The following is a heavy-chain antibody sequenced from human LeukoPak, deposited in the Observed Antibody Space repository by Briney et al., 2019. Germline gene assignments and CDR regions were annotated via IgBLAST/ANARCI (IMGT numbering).Heavy chain of an antibody. CDR2: ISSSSSTI. CDR3: ARAYSGSYPPYYFDY. CDR1: GFTFSSYN. J-gene: IGHJ4*02. V-gene: IGHV3-48*04. Sequence: GGSLRLSCAASGFTFSSYNMNCVRQAPGNGLVWVSYISSSSSTIYYADSVKGRFTISRDNAKNSLYLQMNSLRAEDTAVYYCARAYSGSYPPYYFDYWGQGTLVTVSS. D-gene: IGHD1-26*01.